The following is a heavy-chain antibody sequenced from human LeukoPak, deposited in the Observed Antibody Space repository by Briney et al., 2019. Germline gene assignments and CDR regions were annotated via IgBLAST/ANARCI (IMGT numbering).Heavy chain of an antibody. J-gene: IGHJ4*02. CDR2: ISYDGSNK. V-gene: IGHV3-30-3*01. CDR3: ARDHGMTTVTYDFDY. CDR1: GFTFSSYA. Sequence: GGSLRLSSAASGFTFSSYAMHWVRQAPGKGLEWVAVISYDGSNKYYADSVKGRFTISRDNSKNTLYLQMNSLRAEDTAVYYCARDHGMTTVTYDFDYWGQGTLVTVSS. D-gene: IGHD4-17*01.